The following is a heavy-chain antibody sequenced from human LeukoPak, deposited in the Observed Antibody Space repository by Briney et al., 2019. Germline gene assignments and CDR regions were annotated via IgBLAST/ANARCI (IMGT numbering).Heavy chain of an antibody. CDR2: INSDGSST. J-gene: IGHJ6*02. CDR1: GFTFSSYW. D-gene: IGHD4-17*01. Sequence: GGSLRLSCAASGFTFSSYWMHWVRQAPGKGLVWVSRINSDGSSTSYADSVKGRFTISRDNAKNTLYLQMNSLRAEDTAVYYCARDKSSDYGDYPYGMDVWGQGTTVTVSS. V-gene: IGHV3-74*01. CDR3: ARDKSSDYGDYPYGMDV.